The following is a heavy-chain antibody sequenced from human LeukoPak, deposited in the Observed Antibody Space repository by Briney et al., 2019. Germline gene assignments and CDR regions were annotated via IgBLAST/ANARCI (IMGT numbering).Heavy chain of an antibody. J-gene: IGHJ4*02. Sequence: PGGSLRLSCAASGFTFCEFAMHWVRQPPGKGLEWVSGISWNSVRTDYADSLKGRFTISRDNAQNSLYLQINSLRAENTALYYCARLSSRWEDTYGTFDNWGEGTLVTVSS. CDR3: ARLSSRWEDTYGTFDN. CDR2: ISWNSVRT. V-gene: IGHV3-9*01. CDR1: GFTFCEFA. D-gene: IGHD5-18*01.